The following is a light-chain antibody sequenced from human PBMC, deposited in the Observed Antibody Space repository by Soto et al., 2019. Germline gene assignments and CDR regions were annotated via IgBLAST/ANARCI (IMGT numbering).Light chain of an antibody. CDR1: HNIGTY. CDR2: AAS. J-gene: IGKJ3*01. CDR3: QQSYTTPLFT. Sequence: DIQMTQSPSSLSASVGDRVTITCRASHNIGTYLNCYQRKPGKAPNLLIYAASTLQSGVPSRFSGSGSGTDFTLTISSLQPEGFATYYCQQSYTTPLFTFGPGTKVDIK. V-gene: IGKV1-39*01.